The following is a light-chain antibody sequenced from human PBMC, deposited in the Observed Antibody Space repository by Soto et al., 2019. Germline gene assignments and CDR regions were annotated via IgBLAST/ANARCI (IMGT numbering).Light chain of an antibody. CDR3: QSYDSSLSGSDVV. Sequence: QSVLTQPPSVSGAPGQRVTISCTGSSSNIGAGYDVHWYQQLPGTAPKLLIYGNSNRPSGVPDRFSGSKSGTSASLAITGLQPEDEADYYCQSYDSSLSGSDVVFGGGTQLTVL. CDR1: SSNIGAGYD. J-gene: IGLJ2*01. CDR2: GNS. V-gene: IGLV1-40*01.